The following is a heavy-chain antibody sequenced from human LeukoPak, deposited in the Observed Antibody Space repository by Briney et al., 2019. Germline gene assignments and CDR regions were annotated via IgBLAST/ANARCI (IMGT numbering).Heavy chain of an antibody. CDR2: IYYGGST. D-gene: IGHD6-13*01. Sequence: SETLSLTCTVSGGSISSYYWSWIRQPPGKGLEWIGYIYYGGSTNYNPSLKSRVTISVDTSKNQFSLKLSSVTAADTAVYYCARVSSSSSWFDPWGQGTLVAVSS. CDR1: GGSISSYY. V-gene: IGHV4-59*01. J-gene: IGHJ5*02. CDR3: ARVSSSSSWFDP.